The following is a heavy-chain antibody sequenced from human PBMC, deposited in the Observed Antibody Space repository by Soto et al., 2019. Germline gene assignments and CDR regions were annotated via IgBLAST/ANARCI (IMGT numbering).Heavy chain of an antibody. Sequence: GGSLRLSCAASGFTFSSYSMNWVRQAPGKGLEWVSSISSSSSYIYYADSVKGRFTISRDNAKNSLYLQMNSLRAEDTAVYYCARDGLVSYYDSSGYYVDYWGQGTLVTVSS. D-gene: IGHD3-22*01. CDR2: ISSSSSYI. CDR3: ARDGLVSYYDSSGYYVDY. V-gene: IGHV3-21*01. J-gene: IGHJ4*02. CDR1: GFTFSSYS.